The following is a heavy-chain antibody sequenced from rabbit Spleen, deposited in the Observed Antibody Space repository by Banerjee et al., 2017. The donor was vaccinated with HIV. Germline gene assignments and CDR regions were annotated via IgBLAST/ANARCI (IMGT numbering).Heavy chain of an antibody. J-gene: IGHJ4*01. CDR2: IYTGNRET. Sequence: QSLEESGGGLVKPGASLTLTCKASGFDFSSSYDMCWVRQAPGKGLEWIACIYTGNRETYYASWAKGRFTISKTSSTTVTLQMTSLTVADTATYFCARDAGSGAYIDGYFDLWGPGTLVTVS. CDR1: GFDFSSSYD. CDR3: ARDAGSGAYIDGYFDL. D-gene: IGHD8-1*01. V-gene: IGHV1S40*01.